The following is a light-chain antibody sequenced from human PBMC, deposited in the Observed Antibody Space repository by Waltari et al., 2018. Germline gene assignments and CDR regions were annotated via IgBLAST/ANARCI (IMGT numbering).Light chain of an antibody. CDR3: QQYGRSWNT. J-gene: IGKJ2*01. CDR2: GSS. CDR1: QSVSSNY. V-gene: IGKV3-20*01. Sequence: DIVLTQSPGTLSLSLGERANLSCRASQSVSSNYLAWYQQRPGQAPRLLIHGSSSRATGIPDRFSGSGSGTDFTLTISRLEPEDFAVYYCQQYGRSWNTFGQGTKLEIK.